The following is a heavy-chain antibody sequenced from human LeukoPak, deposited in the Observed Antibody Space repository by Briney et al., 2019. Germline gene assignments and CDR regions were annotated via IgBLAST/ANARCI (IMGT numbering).Heavy chain of an antibody. CDR3: TGNYYGSGSYADFDY. CDR2: IRSTANGYAT. CDR1: GFTFSGSA. Sequence: PGGSLRLSCAASGFTFSGSALHWVRQASGKGLEWVGRIRSTANGYATAYAASVKGRFTTSRDDSKNTAYLQMDSLKTEDTAVYYCTGNYYGSGSYADFDYRGQGTLVTVSS. J-gene: IGHJ4*02. V-gene: IGHV3-73*01. D-gene: IGHD3-10*01.